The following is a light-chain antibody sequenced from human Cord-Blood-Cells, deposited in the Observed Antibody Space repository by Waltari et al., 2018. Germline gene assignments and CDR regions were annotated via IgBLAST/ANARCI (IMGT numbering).Light chain of an antibody. CDR3: QQYYSTPTWT. CDR2: WAS. CDR1: QSVLYSSNNKNY. Sequence: DIVMTQSPDSLALSLGERATLNCKSSQSVLYSSNNKNYLAWYQQKPGQPPKLLIYWASTRESGVPDRFSGSGSGTDFTLTISSLQAEDVAVYYCQQYYSTPTWTFGQGTKVEIK. V-gene: IGKV4-1*01. J-gene: IGKJ1*01.